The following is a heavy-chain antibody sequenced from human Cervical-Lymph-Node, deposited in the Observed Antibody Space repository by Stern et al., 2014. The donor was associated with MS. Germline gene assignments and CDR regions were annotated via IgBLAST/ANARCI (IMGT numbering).Heavy chain of an antibody. CDR3: ARQTASYDSSHLDY. Sequence: VQLVESGADVKKPGASVNVSCKTSGYTFIDHYVHWVRQAPGQVLEWMGRINPDSGGTSYAQRFQGRVTMTRDTSISTAYMELSRLRSDDTAVYYCARQTASYDSSHLDYWGQGTLVTVSS. V-gene: IGHV1-2*06. D-gene: IGHD3-22*01. CDR1: GYTFIDHY. CDR2: INPDSGGT. J-gene: IGHJ4*02.